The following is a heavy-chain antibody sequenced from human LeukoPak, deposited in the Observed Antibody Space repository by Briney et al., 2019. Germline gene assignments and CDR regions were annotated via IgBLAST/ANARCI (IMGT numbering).Heavy chain of an antibody. CDR2: ISGSGGST. D-gene: IGHD2-2*01. J-gene: IGHJ4*02. Sequence: GGSLRLSCAASGLTFSSYAMSWVRQAPGKGLEWVSAISGSGGSTYYADSVKGRFTISRDNSKNTLYLQMNSLRAEDTAVYYCAKARGVTIVVVPSPFDYWGQGTLVTVSS. CDR1: GLTFSSYA. V-gene: IGHV3-23*01. CDR3: AKARGVTIVVVPSPFDY.